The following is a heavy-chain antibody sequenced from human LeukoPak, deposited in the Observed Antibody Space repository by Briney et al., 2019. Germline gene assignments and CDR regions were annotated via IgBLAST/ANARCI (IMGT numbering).Heavy chain of an antibody. CDR1: GYSFINYW. CDR3: ARGYCSSISCKGDAFDI. V-gene: IGHV5-51*01. J-gene: IGHJ3*02. Sequence: GESLKISCKGSGYSFINYWIGWVRQMPGEGLESMGIIYPGDSDTRYSPSFEGQVIISADKSISTAYLQWSSLKATDTAKYYYARGYCSSISCKGDAFDIWGQGTMVTVSS. D-gene: IGHD2-2*01. CDR2: IYPGDSDT.